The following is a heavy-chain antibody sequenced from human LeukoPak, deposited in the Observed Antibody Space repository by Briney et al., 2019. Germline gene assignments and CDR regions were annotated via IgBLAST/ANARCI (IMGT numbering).Heavy chain of an antibody. CDR2: INHSGST. CDR3: ARGFWSGYYYDYYYGMDA. D-gene: IGHD3-3*01. V-gene: IGHV4-34*01. Sequence: SETLSLTCAVYGGSFSGYYWSWIRQPPGKGLEWIGEINHSGSTNYNPSLKSRVTISVDTSKNQFSLKLSSVTAADTAVYYCARGFWSGYYYDYYYGMDAWGQGTTVTVSS. J-gene: IGHJ6*02. CDR1: GGSFSGYY.